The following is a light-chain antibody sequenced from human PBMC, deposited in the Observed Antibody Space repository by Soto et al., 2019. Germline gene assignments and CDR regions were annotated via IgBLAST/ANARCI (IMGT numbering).Light chain of an antibody. J-gene: IGKJ1*01. CDR2: SAY. V-gene: IGKV1-39*01. Sequence: DIQMTQSPSTLSASVGDRVTITCRASQSISTWLAWYQQKPGQAPKLLIYSAYSLQSGVSPRFSGDGSGTDFTLTISSLQPEDFATYYCQQSYNFPRTFGQGTTV. CDR1: QSISTW. CDR3: QQSYNFPRT.